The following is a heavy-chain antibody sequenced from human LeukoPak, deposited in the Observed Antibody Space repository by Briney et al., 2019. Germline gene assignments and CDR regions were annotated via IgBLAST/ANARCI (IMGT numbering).Heavy chain of an antibody. J-gene: IGHJ4*01. CDR3: ARDGTAAGLYFDL. Sequence: GGSLRLSCAVSGFTFTDYWMNWARQAPGKGLEWVASIRQDGGEKSYVDSVKGRFTISRDSTKSSLYLQINSLRAEDTAVYYCARDGTAAGLYFDLWGQGTLVTVSS. D-gene: IGHD6-13*01. CDR2: IRQDGGEK. CDR1: GFTFTDYW. V-gene: IGHV3-7*01.